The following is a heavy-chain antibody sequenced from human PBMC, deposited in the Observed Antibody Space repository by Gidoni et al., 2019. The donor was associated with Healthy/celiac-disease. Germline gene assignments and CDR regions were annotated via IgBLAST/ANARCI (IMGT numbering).Heavy chain of an antibody. CDR3: ARHPYGDYDVSGLCYFDY. CDR1: GGSISSSSYY. CDR2: IYYSGST. D-gene: IGHD4-17*01. J-gene: IGHJ4*02. Sequence: QLQLQESGPGLVKPSETLSLTCTVSGGSISSSSYYWGWIRQPPGKGLEWIGSIYYSGSTYYNPSLKSRVTISVDTSKNQFSLKLSSVTAADTAVYYCARHPYGDYDVSGLCYFDYWGQGTLVTVSS. V-gene: IGHV4-39*01.